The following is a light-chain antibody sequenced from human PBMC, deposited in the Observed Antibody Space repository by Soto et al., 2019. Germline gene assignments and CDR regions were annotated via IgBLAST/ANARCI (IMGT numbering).Light chain of an antibody. CDR2: GVS. CDR1: QSVPSNF. V-gene: IGKV3-20*01. CDR3: QQYDSSWT. J-gene: IGKJ1*01. Sequence: EIVLTQSPGTLSLSPGERATLSCRASQSVPSNFLAWYQQKPGQAPILLLYGVSRRATGIQDRFSGSGSGTDFTLTISRLEPEDFAVYYCQQYDSSWTFGQGTKVEIK.